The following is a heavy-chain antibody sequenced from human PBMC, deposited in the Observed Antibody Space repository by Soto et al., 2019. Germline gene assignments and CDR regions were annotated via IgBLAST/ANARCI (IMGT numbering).Heavy chain of an antibody. J-gene: IGHJ4*02. Sequence: QVQLQQWGAGLLKPSETLSLTCAVYGGSFSGYYWSWIRQPPGKGLEWIGEINHSRSTNYNPSLKSRVTISVDTSKNQFSLKLSSVTAADTAVYYCARGWGRIFDYWSQGTLVTVSS. CDR1: GGSFSGYY. CDR2: INHSRST. CDR3: ARGWGRIFDY. V-gene: IGHV4-34*01. D-gene: IGHD7-27*01.